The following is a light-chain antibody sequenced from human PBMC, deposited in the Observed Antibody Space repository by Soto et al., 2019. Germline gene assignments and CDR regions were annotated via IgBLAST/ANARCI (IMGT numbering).Light chain of an antibody. V-gene: IGLV2-23*01. CDR2: EGS. Sequence: QSALTQPASVSGSPGQSITISCTGTSSDVGSYNLVSWYQQHPGKAPKLMIYEGSKRPSGVSNRFAGSKSCNTASLTISGLQAEDGAAYYCCSYAGSSTVVFGGGTKLTV. CDR1: SSDVGSYNL. J-gene: IGLJ2*01. CDR3: CSYAGSSTVV.